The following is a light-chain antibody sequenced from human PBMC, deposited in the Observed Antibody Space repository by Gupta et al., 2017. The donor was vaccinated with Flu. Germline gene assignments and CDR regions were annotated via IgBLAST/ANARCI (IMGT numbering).Light chain of an antibody. CDR3: RQRSNWLPGT. V-gene: IGKV3-11*01. J-gene: IGKJ4*01. CDR1: LRASSY. CDR2: EAS. Sequence: DTVLTPSPATLSLPPGERATLSCRASLRASSYLAWYQQKPGQAPRLLIKEASKRATGIPARFIGGGSGKAFTLTIRGLGPEDFAVYYGRQRSNWLPGTFGGGTKVEIK.